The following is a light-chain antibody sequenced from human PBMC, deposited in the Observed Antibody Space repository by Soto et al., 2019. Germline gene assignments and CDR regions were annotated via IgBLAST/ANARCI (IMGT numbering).Light chain of an antibody. V-gene: IGKV3-20*01. CDR1: QSISYY. J-gene: IGKJ5*01. CDR2: DAI. CDR3: QQYGSSPLT. Sequence: EIALTQSPATVSLSPGERATLSCRASQSISYYLAWYQQKPGQAPRLLIYDAINRATGIPGRFRGSGSGTDFTLTISRLDPEDFAVYYCQQYGSSPLTFGGGTRLEIK.